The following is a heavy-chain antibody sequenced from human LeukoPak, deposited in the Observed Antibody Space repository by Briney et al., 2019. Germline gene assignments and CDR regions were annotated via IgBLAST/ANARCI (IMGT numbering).Heavy chain of an antibody. CDR3: ARDGPWKSDV. D-gene: IGHD1-1*01. Sequence: SETLSLTCAVYGGSFSGYYWTWIRQPPGKGLEWIGSICSGGNTCYNPSLQSRVTISADSSKNHFFLQLTSATAADTAVYFCARDGPWKSDVWGRGTLVTVSS. CDR2: ICSGGNT. CDR1: GGSFSGYY. V-gene: IGHV4-34*01. J-gene: IGHJ4*02.